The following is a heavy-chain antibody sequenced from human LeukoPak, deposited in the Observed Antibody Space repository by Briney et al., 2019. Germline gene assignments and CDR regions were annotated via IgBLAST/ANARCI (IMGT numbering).Heavy chain of an antibody. J-gene: IGHJ6*03. CDR3: AREYSNYGINYYYMDV. D-gene: IGHD4-11*01. CDR2: IYSGGST. V-gene: IGHV3-66*02. Sequence: GGSLRLSCAASGFTVSSNYISWVRQAPGKGLEWVSVIYSGGSTYYADSVKGRFTISRDNSKNTLYLQMNSLRAEDTAVYYCAREYSNYGINYYYMDVWGKGTTVTVSS. CDR1: GFTVSSNY.